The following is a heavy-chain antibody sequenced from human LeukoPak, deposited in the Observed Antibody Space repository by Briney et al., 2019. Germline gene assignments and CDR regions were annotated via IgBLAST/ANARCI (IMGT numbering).Heavy chain of an antibody. J-gene: IGHJ4*02. CDR3: AREVVPAAYSLFFDY. CDR1: GFNFSTYW. CDR2: IRRDRSEK. Sequence: GGSLRLSCAASGFNFSTYWMSWVRQAPGKGLEWVANIRRDRSEKYYVDSVKGRFTISRDNSKNSLYLQMNSLRAEDTAVYYCAREVVPAAYSLFFDYWGQGALVTVSS. V-gene: IGHV3-7*01. D-gene: IGHD2-2*01.